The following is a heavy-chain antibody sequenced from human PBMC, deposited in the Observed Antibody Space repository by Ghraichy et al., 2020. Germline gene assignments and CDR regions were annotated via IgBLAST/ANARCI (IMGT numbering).Heavy chain of an antibody. D-gene: IGHD3-3*01. CDR1: GFSLSTSGMC. CDR3: ARTLYDFWSGYHRLFDP. CDR2: IDWDDDK. V-gene: IGHV2-70*11. J-gene: IGHJ5*02. Sequence: SGPTLVKPTQTLTLTCTFSGFSLSTSGMCVSWIRQPPGKALEWLARIDWDDDKYYSTSLKTRLTISKDTSKNQVVLTMTNMDPVDTATYYCARTLYDFWSGYHRLFDPWGQGTLVTVSS.